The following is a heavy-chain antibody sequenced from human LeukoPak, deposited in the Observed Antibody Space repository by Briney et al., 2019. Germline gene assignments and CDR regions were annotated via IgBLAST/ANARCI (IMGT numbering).Heavy chain of an antibody. CDR1: GFTFTNYG. CDR3: ARPSGSVTIFGVVDYFDY. V-gene: IGHV3-30*04. CDR2: IEYDGSNE. D-gene: IGHD3-3*01. J-gene: IGHJ4*02. Sequence: PGGSLRLSCVVSGFTFTNYGMHWVRQAPAKGLDWVASIEYDGSNENYAESVKGRFTISRDNSKNTLYLQLNSLRAEDTAVYYCARPSGSVTIFGVVDYFDYWGQGSLVTVSS.